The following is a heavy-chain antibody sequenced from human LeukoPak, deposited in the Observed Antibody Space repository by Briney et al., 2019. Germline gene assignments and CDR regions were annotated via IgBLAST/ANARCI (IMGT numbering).Heavy chain of an antibody. D-gene: IGHD3-22*01. CDR2: IKQDGSEK. J-gene: IGHJ4*02. Sequence: GGSLRLSCVASGFTFNSNWMSWVRQAPGKGLEWVANIKQDGSEKYYVDSVNGRFTISRDNAKNSVSLQMNSLRVEDTAVYYCARDKYYDRYFDSWGQGTLVTVSS. CDR3: ARDKYYDRYFDS. V-gene: IGHV3-7*01. CDR1: GFTFNSNW.